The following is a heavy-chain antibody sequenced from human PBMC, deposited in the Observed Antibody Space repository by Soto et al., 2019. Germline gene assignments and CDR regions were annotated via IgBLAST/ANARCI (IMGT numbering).Heavy chain of an antibody. CDR2: ISNNGAHT. J-gene: IGHJ6*03. Sequence: EAQLVESGGGLVQPGGSLRLSCTASGFTFSNYEMHWVRQAPGKGLEYVSGISNNGAHTDYAKSVKGRFTISRDNSENTLYLKMGSVRAEDMALYYCARRGYGSRWPNVYMDVWGKGTTVTVSS. CDR3: ARRGYGSRWPNVYMDV. D-gene: IGHD6-13*01. CDR1: GFTFSNYE. V-gene: IGHV3-64*01.